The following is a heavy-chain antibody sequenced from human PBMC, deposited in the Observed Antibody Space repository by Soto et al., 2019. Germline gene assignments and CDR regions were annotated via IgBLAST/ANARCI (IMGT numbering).Heavy chain of an antibody. CDR2: IGRCGDPI. D-gene: IGHD2-21*02. Sequence: QSGGSLRLSCVVSGFIFSEYQFNWVRQAPGKGLEWVSYIGRCGDPIYYAHSVKGRFTISRDDDKNTLYLEMNNLRAEDTAVYYRARDHLILPAHDFSYGSDVWGRGATVTVSS. V-gene: IGHV3-48*03. CDR3: ARDHLILPAHDFSYGSDV. CDR1: GFIFSEYQ. J-gene: IGHJ6*02.